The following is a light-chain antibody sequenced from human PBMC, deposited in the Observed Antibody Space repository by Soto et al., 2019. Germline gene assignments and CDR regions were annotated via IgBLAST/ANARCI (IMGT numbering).Light chain of an antibody. CDR3: QQSYSIFLT. CDR2: AAS. Sequence: DIQMTQSPSSLSASVGDRVTITCRASQSITTYLNWYQHKPGKAPKLLIYAASNLQRGVPSRFSGSGSGTDFTLTISSLQPEDFATYYCQQSYSIFLTFGQGTKVEVK. V-gene: IGKV1-39*01. J-gene: IGKJ1*01. CDR1: QSITTY.